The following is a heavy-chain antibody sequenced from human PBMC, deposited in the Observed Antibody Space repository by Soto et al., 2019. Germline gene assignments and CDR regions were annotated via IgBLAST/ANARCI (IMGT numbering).Heavy chain of an antibody. CDR1: VYSISSVYY. CDR3: ARAPHDSFCDS. J-gene: IGHJ4*02. Sequence: SETLSLTCSVSVYSISSVYYWGWIRQPPGKGLEWIGSIYHAGNTYYNPSLKSRVTISVDTSKNQSSLHLSSVTAADTAVYYCARAPHDSFCDSWGQGNQGTLS. V-gene: IGHV4-38-2*02. CDR2: IYHAGNT. D-gene: IGHD3-22*01.